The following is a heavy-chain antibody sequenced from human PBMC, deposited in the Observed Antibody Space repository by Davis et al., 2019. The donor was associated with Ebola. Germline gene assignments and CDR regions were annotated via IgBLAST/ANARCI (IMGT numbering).Heavy chain of an antibody. CDR2: INHSGST. J-gene: IGHJ4*02. CDR3: ARTWGQLARGTKNFGSLYY. D-gene: IGHD3-10*01. CDR1: GASISSYY. V-gene: IGHV4-34*01. Sequence: PSETLSLTCTVSGASISSYYWSWIRQPPGKGLEWIGEINHSGSTNYNPSLKSRVTISVDTSKNQFSLKLSSVTAADTAVYYCARTWGQLARGTKNFGSLYYWGQGTLVTASS.